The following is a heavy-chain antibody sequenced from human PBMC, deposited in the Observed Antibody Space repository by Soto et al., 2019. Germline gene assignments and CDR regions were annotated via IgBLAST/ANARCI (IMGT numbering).Heavy chain of an antibody. Sequence: SETLSLTCSVSGGSISNYYWSWIRQPPGKGLEWIGFHYFGGGTNYNSSLTSRFTISIDTSKNQLSLKMTSVTAADTDVYFFPTAARPTGPDSYCYYWTMDVGGEGTTVTVST. CDR3: PTAARPTGPDSYCYYWTMDV. CDR2: HYFGGGT. D-gene: IGHD1-1*01. J-gene: IGHJ6*04. V-gene: IGHV4-59*01. CDR1: GGSISNYY.